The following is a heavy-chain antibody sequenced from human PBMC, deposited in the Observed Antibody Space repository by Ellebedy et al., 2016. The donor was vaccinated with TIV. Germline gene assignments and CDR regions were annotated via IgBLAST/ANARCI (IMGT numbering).Heavy chain of an antibody. CDR2: INEDAYI. J-gene: IGHJ4*02. D-gene: IGHD6-13*01. Sequence: MPSETLSLTCGVYGGSFSDDYWTWIRQSPGKGLEWIGEINEDAYIKYNPSLESRVTISVATSKNQFSLKLSSVTAADTAVYYCASQSDNSSWSLLFDYWGQGTLVTVSS. CDR3: ASQSDNSSWSLLFDY. CDR1: GGSFSDDY. V-gene: IGHV4-34*01.